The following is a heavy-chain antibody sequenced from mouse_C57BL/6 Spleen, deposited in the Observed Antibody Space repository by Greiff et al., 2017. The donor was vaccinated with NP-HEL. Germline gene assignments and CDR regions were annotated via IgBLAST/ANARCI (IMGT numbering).Heavy chain of an antibody. CDR3: ARRGSSYYYFDY. J-gene: IGHJ2*01. D-gene: IGHD1-1*01. CDR1: GFTFSDYY. V-gene: IGHV5-16*01. CDR2: INYDGSST. Sequence: EVKVVESEGGLVQPGSSMKLSCTASGFTFSDYYMAWVRQVPEKGLEWVANINYDGSSTYYLDSLKSRFIISRDNAKNILYLQMSSLKSEDTATYYCARRGSSYYYFDYWGQGTTLTVSS.